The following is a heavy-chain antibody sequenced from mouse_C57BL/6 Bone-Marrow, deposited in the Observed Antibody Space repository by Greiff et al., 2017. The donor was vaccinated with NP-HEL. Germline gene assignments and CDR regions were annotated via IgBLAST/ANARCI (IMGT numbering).Heavy chain of an antibody. CDR2: INPNTGGT. CDR1: GYTFTDYY. D-gene: IGHD5-5*01. J-gene: IGHJ3*01. Sequence: EVQLQQSGPELVKPGASVKISCKASGYTFTDYYMNWVKQSHGKSLEWIGDINPNTGGTSYNQKFKGKATLTVDKSSSTAYMELRSLTSEDSAVYYCANYPWFAYWGQGTLVTVSA. CDR3: ANYPWFAY. V-gene: IGHV1-26*01.